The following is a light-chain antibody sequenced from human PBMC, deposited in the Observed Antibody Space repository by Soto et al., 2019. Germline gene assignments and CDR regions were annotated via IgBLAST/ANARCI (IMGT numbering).Light chain of an antibody. CDR1: QSVPSKY. CDR2: GAS. V-gene: IGKV3-20*01. Sequence: ESVLTQSASTMSLYRGERATLSCRASQSVPSKYLAWYQQNPGQAPRLLIYGASNSATGIPDKVRGSGSGTDFTLTISILEPEDLAVYYCQQYGTSPRTFGQGTKVDIK. J-gene: IGKJ1*01. CDR3: QQYGTSPRT.